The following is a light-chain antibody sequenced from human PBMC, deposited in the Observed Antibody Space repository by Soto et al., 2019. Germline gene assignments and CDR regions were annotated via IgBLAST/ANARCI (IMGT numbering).Light chain of an antibody. Sequence: QSALTQPASVSGSPGQSITISCTGTSGDVGGYNLVSWYRQHPGKAPKVMIYEDTKRPSGVSNRFSGSKFGNTASLTISGLQAEDEADYYCCSYVGSSVIFGGGTKLTVL. CDR2: EDT. CDR1: SGDVGGYNL. V-gene: IGLV2-23*01. J-gene: IGLJ2*01. CDR3: CSYVGSSVI.